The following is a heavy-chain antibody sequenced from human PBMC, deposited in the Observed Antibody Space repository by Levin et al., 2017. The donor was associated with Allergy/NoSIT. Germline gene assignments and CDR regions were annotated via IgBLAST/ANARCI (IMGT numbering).Heavy chain of an antibody. CDR1: GGSISTTNW. Sequence: SQTLSLPCAVSGGSISTTNWWSWVRQPPGKGLEWIGEIYHSGSTNYNPSLKSRVTISVDKSKNQFSLNLSSVTAADTAVYYCARDYGDPYYFDYWGQGTLVTVSS. V-gene: IGHV4-4*02. CDR2: IYHSGST. CDR3: ARDYGDPYYFDY. D-gene: IGHD4-17*01. J-gene: IGHJ4*02.